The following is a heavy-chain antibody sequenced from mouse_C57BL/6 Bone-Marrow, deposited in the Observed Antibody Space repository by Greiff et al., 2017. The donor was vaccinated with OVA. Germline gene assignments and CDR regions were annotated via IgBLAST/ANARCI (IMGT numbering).Heavy chain of an antibody. V-gene: IGHV1-64*01. Sequence: VQLQQPGAELVKPGASVKLSCKASGYTFTSYWMHWVKQRPGQGLAWIGMIHPNSGSTNYNEKFKSKATLTVDKSSSTAYMQLSSLTSEDSAVYYCARGGYYYGSFDYWGQGTTLTVSS. CDR1: GYTFTSYW. CDR2: IHPNSGST. J-gene: IGHJ2*01. D-gene: IGHD1-1*01. CDR3: ARGGYYYGSFDY.